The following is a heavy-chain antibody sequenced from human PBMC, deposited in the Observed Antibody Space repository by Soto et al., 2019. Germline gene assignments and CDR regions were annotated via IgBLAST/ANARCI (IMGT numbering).Heavy chain of an antibody. J-gene: IGHJ4*02. V-gene: IGHV3-23*01. CDR2: ISAGGVST. Sequence: VGSLRLSCAASRFTFSTYAMSWVRQAPGKGLERVSAISAGGVSTYHADSVKGRFTISRDDSKNTLYLQMNSLRAEDTAVYYCARVALTGTTFYYFDRWGQGTQVTVSS. CDR3: ARVALTGTTFYYFDR. CDR1: RFTFSTYA. D-gene: IGHD1-20*01.